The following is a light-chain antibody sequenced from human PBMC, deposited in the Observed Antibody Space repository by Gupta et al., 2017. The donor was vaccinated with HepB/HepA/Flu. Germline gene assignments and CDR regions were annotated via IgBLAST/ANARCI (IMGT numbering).Light chain of an antibody. V-gene: IGKV3-11*01. CDR3: QHRNNWIFT. J-gene: IGKJ3*01. Sequence: ATLSLSPGERATLSCRASQSLSSYLAWYQQKPGQAPRLLIYDASNRATGIPARFSGSGSGTDITLTISSLEPEDVAVYYCQHRNNWIFTFGPGTKVDIK. CDR1: QSLSSY. CDR2: DAS.